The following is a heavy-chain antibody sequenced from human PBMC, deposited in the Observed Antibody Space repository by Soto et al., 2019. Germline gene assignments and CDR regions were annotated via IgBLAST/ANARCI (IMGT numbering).Heavy chain of an antibody. D-gene: IGHD4-17*01. Sequence: QVQLVQSGAEVKKPGSSVKVSCKASGGTFSSDTISWVRQAPGQGLEWMGRIIPIRGIANYAQKFQGRVTISADKSTSTANMELSSLGSEDTAVYYCAREDVGVAVGEFDPWGQGTLVTVSS. V-gene: IGHV1-69*08. CDR2: IIPIRGIA. J-gene: IGHJ5*02. CDR3: AREDVGVAVGEFDP. CDR1: GGTFSSDT.